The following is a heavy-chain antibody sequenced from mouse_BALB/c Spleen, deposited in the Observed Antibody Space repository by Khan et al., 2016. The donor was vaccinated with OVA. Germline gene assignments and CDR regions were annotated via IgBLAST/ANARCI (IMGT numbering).Heavy chain of an antibody. D-gene: IGHD2-14*01. J-gene: IGHJ3*01. CDR2: INPSNDYT. V-gene: IGHV1-4*01. Sequence: VQLQQSGAELARPGASVKMSCKASGYTFTSYTIHWIKKRPGQGLEWIGYINPSNDYTNYNQKFKDKATLTSDKSSTTAYMRLRSLTSDDSAVXNCVRDGAYHRNDGWFAYWGQGTLVTVSA. CDR3: VRDGAYHRNDGWFAY. CDR1: GYTFTSYT.